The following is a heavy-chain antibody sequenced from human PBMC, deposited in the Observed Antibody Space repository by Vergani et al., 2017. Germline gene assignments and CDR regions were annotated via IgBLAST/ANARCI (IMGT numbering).Heavy chain of an antibody. CDR2: ISSSSSYI. V-gene: IGHV3-21*01. D-gene: IGHD3-22*01. Sequence: EVQLVESGGGLVKPGGSLRLSCAASGFTFSSYSMNWVRQAPGKGLEWVSSISSSSSYIYYADSVRGRFTISRDNAKNSLYLQMNSLRAEDTAVYYCARDDYYDSSGYDIWGQGTMVTVSS. CDR1: GFTFSSYS. J-gene: IGHJ3*02. CDR3: ARDDYYDSSGYDI.